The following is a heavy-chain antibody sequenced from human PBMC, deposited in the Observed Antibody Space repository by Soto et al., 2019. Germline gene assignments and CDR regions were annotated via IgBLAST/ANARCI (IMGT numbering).Heavy chain of an antibody. CDR2: TYYTSNWRH. CDR3: ARGVAGSGFDL. D-gene: IGHD6-19*01. Sequence: SQTLSLTCAISGDSVSSNPAALDWIRSSPSRGLEWLGRTYYTSNWRHDYAVSVKSRITVNPDTSKNHFSLQLNSVTPDDTAVYYCARGVAGSGFDLWGQGTLVTVSS. J-gene: IGHJ4*02. V-gene: IGHV6-1*01. CDR1: GDSVSSNPAA.